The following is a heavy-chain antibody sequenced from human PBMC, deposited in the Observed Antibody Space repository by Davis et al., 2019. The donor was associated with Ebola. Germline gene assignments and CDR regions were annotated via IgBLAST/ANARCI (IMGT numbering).Heavy chain of an antibody. CDR1: GGSFSGYY. J-gene: IGHJ5*02. Sequence: SETLSLTCAVYGGSFSGYYWSWIRQPPGKGLEWIGEINHSGSTNYNPSLKSRVTLSVDRSKNQFSLKLSSVTAADTAVYYCARTMVRGAVNWFDPWGQGTLVTVSS. CDR3: ARTMVRGAVNWFDP. CDR2: INHSGST. V-gene: IGHV4-34*01. D-gene: IGHD3-10*01.